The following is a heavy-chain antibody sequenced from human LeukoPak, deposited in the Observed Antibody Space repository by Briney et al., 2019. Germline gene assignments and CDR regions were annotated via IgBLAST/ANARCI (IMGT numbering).Heavy chain of an antibody. CDR2: ISYDGSNK. Sequence: QPGGSLRLSCAASGFTFSSYGMHWVRQAPGKGLEWVAVISYDGSNKYTADSVKGRFTISRDNSKKTLYLQMNSLSAEDTAVYYCAKDVGRAEAGPFDSWGQGTLVTVSS. V-gene: IGHV3-30*18. D-gene: IGHD6-19*01. CDR3: AKDVGRAEAGPFDS. CDR1: GFTFSSYG. J-gene: IGHJ4*02.